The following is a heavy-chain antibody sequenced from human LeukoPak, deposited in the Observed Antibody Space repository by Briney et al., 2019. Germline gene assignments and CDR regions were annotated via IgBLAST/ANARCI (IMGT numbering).Heavy chain of an antibody. CDR2: IYTSGST. D-gene: IGHD3-9*01. V-gene: IGHV4-4*07. J-gene: IGHJ4*02. CDR3: ARGWYYDILNGYYNGFDY. CDR1: GGSISSYY. Sequence: PSETLSLTCTVSGGSISSYYWSWIRQPAGKGLEWIGRIYTSGSTNYNPSLKSRVTMSVDTSKNQFSLKLSSVTAADTAVYYCARGWYYDILNGYYNGFDYWGQGTLLTVSS.